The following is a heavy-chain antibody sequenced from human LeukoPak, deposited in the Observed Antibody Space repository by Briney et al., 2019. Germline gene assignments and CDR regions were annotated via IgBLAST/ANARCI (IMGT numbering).Heavy chain of an antibody. D-gene: IGHD3-22*01. CDR2: IYYNGST. Sequence: SETLSLTCTVSGGSINSGDYYWSWIRQPPGKGLEWIGYIYYNGSTYYNPSLKSRVTISVDTSKNRFSLKLTSVTAAGTAVYYCASGELNYYDSSGSCSYYGMDVWGQGTTVTVSS. CDR3: ASGELNYYDSSGSCSYYGMDV. J-gene: IGHJ6*02. V-gene: IGHV4-30-4*01. CDR1: GGSINSGDYY.